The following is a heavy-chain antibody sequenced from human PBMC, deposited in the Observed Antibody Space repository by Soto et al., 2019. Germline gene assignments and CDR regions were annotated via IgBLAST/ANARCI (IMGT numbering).Heavy chain of an antibody. CDR1: GFTFSSYA. V-gene: IGHV3-30-3*01. Sequence: QVQLVESGGGVVQPGRSLRLSCEASGFTFSSYAMHWVRQAPGKGLEWVAVISYDGSNKYYADSVKGRFTISRDNSKNTLYLQMNSLRAEDTAVYYCARDSTSLAEQWFPTGVFDYWGQGTLVTVSS. J-gene: IGHJ4*02. D-gene: IGHD6-19*01. CDR2: ISYDGSNK. CDR3: ARDSTSLAEQWFPTGVFDY.